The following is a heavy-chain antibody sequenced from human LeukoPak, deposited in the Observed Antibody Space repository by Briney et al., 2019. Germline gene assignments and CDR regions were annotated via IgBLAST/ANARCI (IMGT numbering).Heavy chain of an antibody. V-gene: IGHV4-39*01. D-gene: IGHD6-6*01. CDR2: MYYSGSA. CDR1: GGSISSISYY. Sequence: SETLSLTCTVSGGSISSISYYWGWIRQPPGKGLEWIGSMYYSGSAYYNPSLKSRVTISVDTSKKQGSLKLSSVTAADTAVYYCARQGIAPRSDGAFDIWGQGTMVTVSS. CDR3: ARQGIAPRSDGAFDI. J-gene: IGHJ3*02.